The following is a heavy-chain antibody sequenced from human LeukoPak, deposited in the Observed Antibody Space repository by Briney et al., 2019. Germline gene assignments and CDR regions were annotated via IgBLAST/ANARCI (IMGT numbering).Heavy chain of an antibody. J-gene: IGHJ4*02. V-gene: IGHV3-30*18. Sequence: PGGSLRLSCAASGFIFSGYTMNWVRQAPGKGLEWVAVISIDGSEKYYADSVKGRFTISRDNSKNTLYLQMNSLRGDDTAVYYCANPQSRGYDYLDYWGQGTLVTVSS. D-gene: IGHD5-12*01. CDR1: GFIFSGYT. CDR3: ANPQSRGYDYLDY. CDR2: ISIDGSEK.